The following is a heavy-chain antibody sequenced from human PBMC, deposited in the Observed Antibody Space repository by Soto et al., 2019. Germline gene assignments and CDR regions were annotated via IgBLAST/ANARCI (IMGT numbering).Heavy chain of an antibody. CDR1: GGSINSACHS. CDR2: SYHIGSS. Sequence: PSETLSLTGTVSGGSINSACHSWGWVRQSPGKGLEWIGYSYHIGSSYYNPSLQSRVTISVDRSKAQFYLTLTSVTAADTAVYFCARARYYDWCFDLWGLGTPLTVSS. J-gene: IGHJ4*02. V-gene: IGHV4-30-2*06. D-gene: IGHD3-9*01. CDR3: ARARYYDWCFDL.